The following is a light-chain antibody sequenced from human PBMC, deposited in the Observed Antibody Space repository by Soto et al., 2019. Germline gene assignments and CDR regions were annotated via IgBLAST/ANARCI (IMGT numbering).Light chain of an antibody. CDR3: SSFSTSSTLYV. V-gene: IGLV2-14*01. CDR2: GGS. J-gene: IGLJ1*01. CDR1: SSDVGGSDY. Sequence: QSALTQPASVSGSPGQSITISCTGTSSDVGGSDYVSWYQQHPGKAPKLMIYGGSKRPSGVSNHFSGSKSGNTASLTISGLQAEDEADYYCSSFSTSSTLYVFGTGTKLTVL.